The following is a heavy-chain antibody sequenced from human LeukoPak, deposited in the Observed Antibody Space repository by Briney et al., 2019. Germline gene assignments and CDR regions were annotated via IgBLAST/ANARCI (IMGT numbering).Heavy chain of an antibody. CDR2: IYYSGST. V-gene: IGHV4-31*03. Sequence: SETLSLTCTVSGGSISSGGYYWSWIRQHPGKGLEWIGYIYYSGSTYYNPSLKSRVTISVDTSKNQFSLKLSSVTAADTAVYYCARGGSPMTTSYYYYYYGMDVWGQGTTVTVSS. CDR1: GGSISSGGYY. CDR3: ARGGSPMTTSYYYYYYGMDV. D-gene: IGHD4-17*01. J-gene: IGHJ6*02.